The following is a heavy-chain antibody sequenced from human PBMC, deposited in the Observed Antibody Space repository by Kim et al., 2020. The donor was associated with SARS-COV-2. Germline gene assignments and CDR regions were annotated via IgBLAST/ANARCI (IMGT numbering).Heavy chain of an antibody. Sequence: GGSLRLSCAASGFTFDDYAMHWVRRAPGKGLEWVSGISWNSGSIGYADSVKGRFTISRDNAKNSLYLQMNSLRAEDTALYYCAKGWWELHQSAFDIWGQG. D-gene: IGHD1-26*01. J-gene: IGHJ3*02. CDR2: ISWNSGSI. V-gene: IGHV3-9*01. CDR1: GFTFDDYA. CDR3: AKGWWELHQSAFDI.